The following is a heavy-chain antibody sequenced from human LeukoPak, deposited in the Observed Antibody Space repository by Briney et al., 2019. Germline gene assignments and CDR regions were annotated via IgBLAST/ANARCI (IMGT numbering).Heavy chain of an antibody. V-gene: IGHV1-18*01. CDR3: AREYSSSWYEVYYYYYMDV. CDR1: GYTFTSYG. J-gene: IGHJ6*03. CDR2: ISAYNGNT. Sequence: ASVKVSCKASGYTFTSYGISWVRQAPGQGLEWMGWISAYNGNTNYAQKLQGRVTMTTDTSTSTAYMELRSLRSDDTAVYYRAREYSSSWYEVYYYYYMDVWGKGTTVTISS. D-gene: IGHD6-13*01.